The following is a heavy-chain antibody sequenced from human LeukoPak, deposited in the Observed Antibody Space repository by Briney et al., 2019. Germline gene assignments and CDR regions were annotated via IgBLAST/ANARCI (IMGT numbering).Heavy chain of an antibody. V-gene: IGHV6-1*01. J-gene: IGHJ3*01. CDR1: WDSVSNNVVA. D-gene: IGHD2-21*02. Sequence: SQTLSLTCAISWDSVSNNVVAWSWIRQSPSSGLEWLGRTYYRSKWFSESAISVKGRITVSPDTSRNQISLQLNSVTPEDTAVYYCARDHDDSDDAFDVWGQGTMVTVSS. CDR3: ARDHDDSDDAFDV. CDR2: TYYRSKWFS.